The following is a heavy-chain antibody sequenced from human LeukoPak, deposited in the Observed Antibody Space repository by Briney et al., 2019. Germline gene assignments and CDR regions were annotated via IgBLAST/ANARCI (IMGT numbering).Heavy chain of an antibody. D-gene: IGHD3-3*01. CDR1: GGSISTYY. J-gene: IGHJ4*02. Sequence: EASETLSLTCSVSGGSISTYYWSWLRQPPGKGLEWIGYIYYSGSTNYNPSLKSRVTISVETSKNHFSLKLSSVTAADTAVYYCARGFDFWSGSPFDYWGQGTLVTVSS. V-gene: IGHV4-59*01. CDR2: IYYSGST. CDR3: ARGFDFWSGSPFDY.